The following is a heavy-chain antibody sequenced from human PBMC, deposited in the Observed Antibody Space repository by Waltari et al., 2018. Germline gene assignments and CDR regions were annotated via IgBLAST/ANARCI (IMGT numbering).Heavy chain of an antibody. CDR3: ARGRGGDYEYGMDV. V-gene: IGHV1-2*04. J-gene: IGHJ6*02. CDR1: GYTFPGYY. Sequence: QVQLVQSGAAVKKPGASVKVSCKASGYTFPGYYLHWVRQAPGQGLEWMGWIKPNSGGTNYAQKFQGWVTMTRDTSISTAYMELSRLRSDETAVYYCARGRGGDYEYGMDVWGQGTTVTVSS. D-gene: IGHD4-17*01. CDR2: IKPNSGGT.